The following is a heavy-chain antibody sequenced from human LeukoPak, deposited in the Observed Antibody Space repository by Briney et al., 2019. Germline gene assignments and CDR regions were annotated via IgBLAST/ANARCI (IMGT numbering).Heavy chain of an antibody. J-gene: IGHJ4*02. CDR3: AKRDSSDYYPYYFDH. CDR2: ISASGGST. D-gene: IGHD3-22*01. V-gene: IGHV3-23*01. Sequence: GGSLRLSCAASGFTFSNYNMAWVRQAPGKGLEWVSAISASGGSTYYADSMKGRFTISRDNSKNTLYLQMNSLRVEDTAVYYCAKRDSSDYYPYYFDHWGQGTLVTVSS. CDR1: GFTFSNYN.